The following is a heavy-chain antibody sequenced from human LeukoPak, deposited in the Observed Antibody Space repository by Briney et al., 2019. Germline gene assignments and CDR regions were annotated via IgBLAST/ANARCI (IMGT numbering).Heavy chain of an antibody. Sequence: PGGSLRLSCAVSGFTVSNNYMSWVRQAPGKGLEWVSVIYSGGSTYYADSVKGRFTISRDNSKNTLYLQMNSLRVEDTAVYYCARESQGGFDYWGQGTLVSVSS. CDR3: ARESQGGFDY. D-gene: IGHD3-16*01. J-gene: IGHJ4*02. CDR1: GFTVSNNY. V-gene: IGHV3-66*01. CDR2: IYSGGST.